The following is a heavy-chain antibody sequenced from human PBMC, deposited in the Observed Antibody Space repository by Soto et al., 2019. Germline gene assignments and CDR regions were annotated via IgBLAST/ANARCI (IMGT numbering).Heavy chain of an antibody. V-gene: IGHV1-69*01. CDR3: ARLSYCSSASCYANNYYYYYCMDV. J-gene: IGHJ6*02. CDR1: GGTFSSYA. CDR2: IIPIFGTA. D-gene: IGHD2-2*01. Sequence: QVQLVQSGAEVKKPGSSVKVSCKASGGTFSSYAISWVRQAPGQGLEWMGGIIPIFGTANYAQKFQGRVTITADESTSTAYMELSSLRSEDTAVYYCARLSYCSSASCYANNYYYYYCMDVWGQGTTVTVSS.